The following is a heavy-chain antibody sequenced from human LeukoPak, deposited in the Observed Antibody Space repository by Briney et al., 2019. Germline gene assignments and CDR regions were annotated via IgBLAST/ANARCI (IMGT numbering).Heavy chain of an antibody. CDR2: ITGSGDST. J-gene: IGHJ4*02. CDR1: GFSFSSYA. CDR3: AKYIVGNSDSY. Sequence: RPGGSLRLSCAASGFSFSSYAMNWVRQAPGKGLEWVSTITGSGDSTYYADSVKGRFTISRDNSKSTLYLQMNSLRVEDTAVYYCAKYIVGNSDSYWGQGTLVTVSS. V-gene: IGHV3-23*01. D-gene: IGHD1-26*01.